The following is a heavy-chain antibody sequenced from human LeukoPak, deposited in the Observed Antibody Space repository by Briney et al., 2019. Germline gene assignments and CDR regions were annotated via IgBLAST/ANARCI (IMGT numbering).Heavy chain of an antibody. J-gene: IGHJ5*02. CDR1: GFTFSNYV. D-gene: IGHD2-2*01. Sequence: GGSLRLSCAASGFTFSNYVMSWVRQAPGKGLEWVSAIGGSDGSTWYADSVKGRFTVSRDNSKNTLYLQMNSLRAEDTAVYYCAKLLSGYCSRTSCLNWFDPWGQGTLVTVSS. CDR3: AKLLSGYCSRTSCLNWFDP. V-gene: IGHV3-23*01. CDR2: IGGSDGST.